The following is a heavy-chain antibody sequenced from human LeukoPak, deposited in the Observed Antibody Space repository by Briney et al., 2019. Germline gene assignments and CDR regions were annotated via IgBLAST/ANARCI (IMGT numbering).Heavy chain of an antibody. D-gene: IGHD3-3*01. Sequence: GASVKVSCKASGGTFSSYAISWVRQAPGQGLEWMGGIIPIFGTANYAQKFQGRVTITADESTSTAYMELSSLRSEDTAVYYCASSAKFGVVDYFDYWGQGTLVTVSS. J-gene: IGHJ4*02. CDR2: IIPIFGTA. V-gene: IGHV1-69*13. CDR3: ASSAKFGVVDYFDY. CDR1: GGTFSSYA.